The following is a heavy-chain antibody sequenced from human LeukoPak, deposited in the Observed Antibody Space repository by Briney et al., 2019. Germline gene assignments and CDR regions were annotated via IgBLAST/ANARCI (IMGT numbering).Heavy chain of an antibody. V-gene: IGHV3-23*01. CDR1: GFTFNGYW. CDR3: AKATGYLL. Sequence: QSGGSLRLSCAASGFTFNGYWMSWVRQAPGKGLEWVSTISNSDYSTYYADSVKGRFTISRANSENTLYLQMNNLRAEDTAVYYCAKATGYLLWGQGTLVTVSS. J-gene: IGHJ4*02. D-gene: IGHD1-14*01. CDR2: ISNSDYST.